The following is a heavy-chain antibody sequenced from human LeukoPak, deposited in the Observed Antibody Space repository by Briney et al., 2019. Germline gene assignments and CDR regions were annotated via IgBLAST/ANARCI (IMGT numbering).Heavy chain of an antibody. D-gene: IGHD3-3*02. J-gene: IGHJ6*03. Sequence: SETLSLTCTVSGGSISSYYWSWIRQPPGKGLEWIGYIYYSGSTNYNPSLKSRVTISVDTSKNQFSLKLSSVTAADTAVYYCARGGSSIVYYYMDVWGKGTTVTVSS. CDR1: GGSISSYY. CDR2: IYYSGST. V-gene: IGHV4-59*01. CDR3: ARGGSSIVYYYMDV.